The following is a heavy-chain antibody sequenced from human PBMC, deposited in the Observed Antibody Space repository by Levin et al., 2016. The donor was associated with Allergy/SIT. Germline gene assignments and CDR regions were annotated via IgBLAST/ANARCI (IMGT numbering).Heavy chain of an antibody. CDR1: GYSFTSYW. J-gene: IGHJ5*02. CDR2: IDPSDSYT. CDR3: AREYSSSSPQNWFDP. V-gene: IGHV5-10-1*01. Sequence: GGSLRLSCKGSGYSFTSYWISWVRQMPGKGLEWMGRIDPSDSYTNYSPSFQGHVTISADKSISTAYLQWSSLKASDTAMYYCAREYSSSSPQNWFDPWGQGTLVTVSS. D-gene: IGHD6-6*01.